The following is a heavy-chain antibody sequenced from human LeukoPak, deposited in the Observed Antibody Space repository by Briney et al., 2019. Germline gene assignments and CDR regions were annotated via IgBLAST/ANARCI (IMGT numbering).Heavy chain of an antibody. Sequence: PSETLSLTCTVSGGSISSSSYYWGWIRQPPGKGLEWIGSIYYSGSTYYNPSLKSRVTISVDTSKNQFSLKLSSVTAADTAVYYCVVSNFDYWGQGTLVTVSS. CDR3: VVSNFDY. D-gene: IGHD3-16*02. J-gene: IGHJ4*02. CDR2: IYYSGST. V-gene: IGHV4-39*01. CDR1: GGSISSSSYY.